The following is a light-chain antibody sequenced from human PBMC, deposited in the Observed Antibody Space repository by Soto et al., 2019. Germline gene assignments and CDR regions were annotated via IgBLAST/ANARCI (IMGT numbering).Light chain of an antibody. J-gene: IGLJ2*01. CDR3: GTWDSSLSAGVV. CDR1: SSNIGNNY. CDR2: DNN. Sequence: QSVLTQPHSVSAAPGQKVTISFSGSSSNIGNNYVSWYQQLPGTAPKLLIYDNNKRPSGIPDRFSGSKSGTSATLGITGLQTGDEADYYCGTWDSSLSAGVVFGGGTKLTVL. V-gene: IGLV1-51*01.